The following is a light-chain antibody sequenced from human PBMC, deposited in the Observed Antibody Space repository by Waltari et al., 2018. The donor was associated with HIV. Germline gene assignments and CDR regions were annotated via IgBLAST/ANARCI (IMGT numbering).Light chain of an antibody. V-gene: IGKV1-39*01. CDR1: QTILTS. CDR2: CAS. J-gene: IGKJ3*01. Sequence: DIRMTQSPSSLSASTGDRSTITCRASQTILTSSNWFQQKPGKAPQLLIYCASTLQRGVSSRFSGRASGSDFTLAISSLQPEDYATYYCQQTYIIPLTFGPGTKV. CDR3: QQTYIIPLT.